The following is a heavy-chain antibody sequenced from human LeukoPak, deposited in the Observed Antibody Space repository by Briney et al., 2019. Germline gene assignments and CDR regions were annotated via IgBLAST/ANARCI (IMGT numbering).Heavy chain of an antibody. V-gene: IGHV3-7*01. CDR1: GFPFSSYW. J-gene: IGHJ4*02. D-gene: IGHD3-3*01. CDR3: ARGNDYDLWSGSRYYFDY. Sequence: PGGSLRLSCAASGFPFSSYWMGWVRQAPGEGLEWVANIKQEGSEKYYVDSVKGRFTISRDNAKNSLYLQMNSLRAEDTAVYYCARGNDYDLWSGSRYYFDYWGQGTLVTVSS. CDR2: IKQEGSEK.